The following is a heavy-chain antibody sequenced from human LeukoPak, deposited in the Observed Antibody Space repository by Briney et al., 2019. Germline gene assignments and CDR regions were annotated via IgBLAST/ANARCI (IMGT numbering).Heavy chain of an antibody. V-gene: IGHV3-23*01. CDR3: TTEWLRDY. J-gene: IGHJ4*02. Sequence: GGSLRLSCAASGFTFSSYAMSWVRRAPGKGLEWVSTISGSIISTYYADSVKGRFTISRDNSKNTLYLQMTSLRAEDTAVYYCTTEWLRDYWGQGTLVTVSS. CDR2: ISGSIIST. D-gene: IGHD5-12*01. CDR1: GFTFSSYA.